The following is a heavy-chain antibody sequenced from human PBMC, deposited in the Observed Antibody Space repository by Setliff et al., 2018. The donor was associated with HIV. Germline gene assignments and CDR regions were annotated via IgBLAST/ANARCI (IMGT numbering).Heavy chain of an antibody. Sequence: GASVKVSCKASEYTFTDYFIHWVRQAPGQGLEWMGWISPYNGDTKVLQNFRGRVTMTRDTSINTAYLELTGLRSDDTAVYYCARQLSNSLDFWGQGALVTVSS. V-gene: IGHV1-2*02. CDR2: ISPYNGDT. J-gene: IGHJ4*02. CDR1: EYTFTDYF. CDR3: ARQLSNSLDF. D-gene: IGHD7-27*01.